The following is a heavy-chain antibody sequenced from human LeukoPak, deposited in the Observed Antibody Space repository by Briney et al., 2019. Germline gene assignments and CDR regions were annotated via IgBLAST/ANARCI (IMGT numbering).Heavy chain of an antibody. CDR2: INHSGST. CDR1: GGSFSGYY. Sequence: SETLSLTCAVYGGSFSGYYWSWIRQPPGKGLEWIGEINHSGSTNYNPPLKSRVTISVDTSKNQFSLKLSSVTAADTAVYYCARVAVAALNWFDPWGQGTLVTVSS. J-gene: IGHJ5*02. D-gene: IGHD6-19*01. V-gene: IGHV4-34*01. CDR3: ARVAVAALNWFDP.